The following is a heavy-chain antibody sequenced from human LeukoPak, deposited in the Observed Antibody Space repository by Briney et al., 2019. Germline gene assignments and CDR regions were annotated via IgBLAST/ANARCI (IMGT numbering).Heavy chain of an antibody. D-gene: IGHD2-15*01. V-gene: IGHV1-2*02. CDR3: ASSGCSGGACYFPDY. Sequence: ASEKISCKASGYTFTGYFIHWVRQAPGQRLEWMGWINPNSVGANYAQKFQGRVTMTTDTSTSTAYMWLRSLRSDDTAAYYCASSGCSGGACYFPDYWGQGTLVTVS. J-gene: IGHJ4*02. CDR1: GYTFTGYF. CDR2: INPNSVGA.